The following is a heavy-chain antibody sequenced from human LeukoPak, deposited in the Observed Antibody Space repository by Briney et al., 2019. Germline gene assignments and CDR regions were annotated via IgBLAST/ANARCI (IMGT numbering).Heavy chain of an antibody. CDR3: VRGARGSRSGFDY. D-gene: IGHD3-10*01. J-gene: IGHJ4*02. CDR1: EFSLSDYY. CDR2: ISGSGATI. V-gene: IGHV3-11*01. Sequence: PGGSLRLSCVVSEFSLSDYYMSWIRQGPGKGLEWISYISGSGATIYYAASVKGRFTITRDNAKNSLYMQMNYLTSGDTAVYYCVRGARGSRSGFDYWGQGTLVTVSS.